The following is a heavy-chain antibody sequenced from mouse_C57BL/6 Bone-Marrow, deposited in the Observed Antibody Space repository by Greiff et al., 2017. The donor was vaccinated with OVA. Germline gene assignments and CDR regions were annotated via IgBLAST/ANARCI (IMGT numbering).Heavy chain of an antibody. V-gene: IGHV5-9-1*02. CDR2: ISSGGDYI. J-gene: IGHJ4*01. Sequence: EVKLEESGEGLVKPGGSLKLSCAASGFTFSSYAMSWVRQTPEKRLEWVAYISSGGDYIYYADTVKGRFTISRGNARNTLYLQMSSLKSEDTAMDYCTRDGYYAMDHWGQGNLGT. CDR1: GFTFSSYA. D-gene: IGHD2-3*01. CDR3: TRDGYYAMDH.